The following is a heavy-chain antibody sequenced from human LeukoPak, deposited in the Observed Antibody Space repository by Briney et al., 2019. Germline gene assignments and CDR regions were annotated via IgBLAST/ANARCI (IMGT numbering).Heavy chain of an antibody. CDR3: ARARWATAPDY. CDR1: GFTVSSYA. V-gene: IGHV3-30*04. J-gene: IGHJ4*02. D-gene: IGHD5-12*01. CDR2: ISYDGSNK. Sequence: GGSLRPSCAASGFTVSSYAMHWARQAPGKGLEWVAVISYDGSNKYYADSVKGRFTISRDNSKNTLYLQMNSLRAEDTAVYYCARARWATAPDYWGQGTLVSVSS.